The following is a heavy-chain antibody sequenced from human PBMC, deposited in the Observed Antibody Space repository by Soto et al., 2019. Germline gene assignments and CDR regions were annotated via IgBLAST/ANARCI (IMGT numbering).Heavy chain of an antibody. Sequence: ASETLSLTCAVSGGSISSSNWWSWVRQPPGKGLEWIGEIYHSGSTNYNPSLKSRVTISVDKSKNQFSLKLSSVTAADTAVYYCAREWAGNYYDSSGYYRNWFDPWGQGTLVTVSS. CDR1: GGSISSSNW. CDR2: IYHSGST. V-gene: IGHV4-4*02. CDR3: AREWAGNYYDSSGYYRNWFDP. D-gene: IGHD3-22*01. J-gene: IGHJ5*02.